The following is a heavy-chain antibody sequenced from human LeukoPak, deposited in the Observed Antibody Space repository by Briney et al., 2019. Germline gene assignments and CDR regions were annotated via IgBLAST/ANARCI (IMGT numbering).Heavy chain of an antibody. CDR1: GYTFTCYY. J-gene: IGHJ4*02. V-gene: IGHV1-2*02. Sequence: ASVKVSCKASGYTFTCYYMHWVRQAPGQGLEWMGWINPNSGGTNYAQKFQGRVTMTRATSISTAYMELSRLRSDDTAVYYCARDRSSRRDGYNYAYWGQGTLVTVSS. CDR2: INPNSGGT. CDR3: ARDRSSRRDGYNYAY. D-gene: IGHD5-24*01.